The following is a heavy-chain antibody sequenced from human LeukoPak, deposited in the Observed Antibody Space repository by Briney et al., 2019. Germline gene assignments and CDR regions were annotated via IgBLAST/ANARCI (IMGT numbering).Heavy chain of an antibody. J-gene: IGHJ5*02. Sequence: GGSLRLSCAASGFTFDDYGMSWVRQAPGKGLEWVSGINWNGGSTGYADSVKGRFTISRDNAKNSLYLQMNSLRAEDTAVYYCARDGYDSSGYYWPLDPWGQGTLVTVSS. V-gene: IGHV3-20*04. CDR3: ARDGYDSSGYYWPLDP. D-gene: IGHD3-22*01. CDR1: GFTFDDYG. CDR2: INWNGGST.